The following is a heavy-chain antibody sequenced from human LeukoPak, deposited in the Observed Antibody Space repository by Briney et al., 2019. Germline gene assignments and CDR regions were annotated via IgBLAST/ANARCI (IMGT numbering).Heavy chain of an antibody. CDR2: TYYRSKWSV. J-gene: IGHJ4*02. D-gene: IGHD3-3*01. CDR3: AKEQNWGFLGY. CDR1: GDSVSNNTAA. Sequence: SQTLSLTCAISGDSVSNNTAAWNWIRQSPSGGLEWLGRTYYRSKWSVDYAVFVNSRITINPDTSKNQFSLQLNSVTPEDTAVYYCAKEQNWGFLGYWAPGILVTVSS. V-gene: IGHV6-1*01.